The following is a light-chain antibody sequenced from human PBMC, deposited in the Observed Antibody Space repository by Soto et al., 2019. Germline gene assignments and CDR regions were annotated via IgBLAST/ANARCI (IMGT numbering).Light chain of an antibody. V-gene: IGKV3-20*01. Sequence: EIVLTQSPATVSLSPGERVTLSCRASQSISSPYLAWYQQKPGQAPRLLIDGASSRATGVPDRFSGSGSGTDFTLTISRLEPEDFAVYYCQQYDSWTFGQGTKVDIK. CDR3: QQYDSWT. J-gene: IGKJ1*01. CDR1: QSISSPY. CDR2: GAS.